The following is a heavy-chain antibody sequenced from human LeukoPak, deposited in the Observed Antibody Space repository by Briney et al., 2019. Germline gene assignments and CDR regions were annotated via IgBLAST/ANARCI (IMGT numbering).Heavy chain of an antibody. Sequence: AASVKVSCKASGYTFTGYYIHWVRQAPGQGLEWLGLVNPNNGDTKFAQKFQGRVTMTRDTSVSTAYMELSRLTSDDTAVYYCARDSRVTNGDYWGQGTLVTVSS. CDR3: ARDSRVTNGDY. V-gene: IGHV1-2*02. CDR1: GYTFTGYY. D-gene: IGHD3-10*01. J-gene: IGHJ4*02. CDR2: VNPNNGDT.